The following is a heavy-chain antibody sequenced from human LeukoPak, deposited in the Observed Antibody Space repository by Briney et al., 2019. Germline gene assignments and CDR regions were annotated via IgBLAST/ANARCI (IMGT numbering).Heavy chain of an antibody. CDR1: GFTFSSYS. J-gene: IGHJ5*02. V-gene: IGHV3-48*01. CDR2: ISSSSSTI. CDR3: AREASGYDFWSGRPNWFDP. Sequence: PGGSLRLSCAASGFTFSSYSMNWVRQAPGKGLEGVSYISSSSSTIYYADSVKGRFNISRDNAKNSLYLQMNSLRAEDTAVYYCAREASGYDFWSGRPNWFDPWGQGTLVTVSS. D-gene: IGHD3-3*01.